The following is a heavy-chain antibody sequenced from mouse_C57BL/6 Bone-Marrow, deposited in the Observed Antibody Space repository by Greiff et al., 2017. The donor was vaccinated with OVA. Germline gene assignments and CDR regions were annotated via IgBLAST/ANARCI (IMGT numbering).Heavy chain of an antibody. CDR2: IYPRSGNT. V-gene: IGHV1-81*01. CDR3: AREDYDYDPAWFAY. J-gene: IGHJ3*01. CDR1: GYTFTSYG. Sequence: QVQLQQSGAELARPGASVKLSCKASGYTFTSYGISWVKQRTGQGLEWIGEIYPRSGNTYYNEKFKGKATLTADKSYSTAYLELSSLSSEDSPVYVCAREDYDYDPAWFAYWGQGTLVTVSA. D-gene: IGHD2-4*01.